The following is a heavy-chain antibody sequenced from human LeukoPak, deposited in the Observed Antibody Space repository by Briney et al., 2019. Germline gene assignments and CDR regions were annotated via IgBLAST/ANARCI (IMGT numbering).Heavy chain of an antibody. J-gene: IGHJ6*02. D-gene: IGHD6-19*01. CDR1: GFTFSSYS. CDR3: ARHSGGDGYNYNGMDV. V-gene: IGHV3-21*06. CDR2: NSDFGSS. Sequence: GGSLRLSCAASGFTFSSYSINWVRQAPGKGLEWVSSNSDFGSSHHADSVKGRFTTSRDNAKNSVHLQVNSLRVEDTAIYYCARHSGGDGYNYNGMDVWGQGTMVTVSS.